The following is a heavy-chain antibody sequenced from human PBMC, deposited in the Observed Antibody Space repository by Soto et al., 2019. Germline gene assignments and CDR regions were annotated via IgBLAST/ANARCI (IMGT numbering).Heavy chain of an antibody. CDR3: ARMREVVTHYYFDY. V-gene: IGHV2-5*01. CDR2: IYWNDDK. D-gene: IGHD3-22*01. Sequence: QITLKESGPPVVKPTQTLTLTCTFSGFSLTTRGVGVGWIRQPPGKAPEWLALIYWNDDKRYSPSLKSRLTITKDTSKNQVVLTLTNMDPVDTSTYYCARMREVVTHYYFDYWGQGTLVTVSS. CDR1: GFSLTTRGVG. J-gene: IGHJ4*02.